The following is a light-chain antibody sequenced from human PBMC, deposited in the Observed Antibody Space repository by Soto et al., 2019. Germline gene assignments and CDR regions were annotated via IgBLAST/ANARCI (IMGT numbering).Light chain of an antibody. CDR1: GSTIGAGYD. Sequence: QSVLTQPPSVSGAPGQRVTISCTGSGSTIGAGYDVHWYQHLPGTAPKLLIYDNNNRPSGVPDRFSGSKSGTSASLAISGLQAEDEADYYSQSYDSSLSVVFGGGTQLTVL. V-gene: IGLV1-40*01. CDR3: QSYDSSLSVV. CDR2: DNN. J-gene: IGLJ2*01.